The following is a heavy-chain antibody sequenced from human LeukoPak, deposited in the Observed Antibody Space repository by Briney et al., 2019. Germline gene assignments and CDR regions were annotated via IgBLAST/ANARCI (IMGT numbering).Heavy chain of an antibody. CDR3: ARVRTGSYYIDY. V-gene: IGHV4-61*01. Sequence: SETLSLTCTVSGGSVSSNSYYWSWIRQPPGKGLECIGYLFYSGSTNYNPSLKSRVTISVDTSKDQFSLKLNSVTAADTAAYYCARVRTGSYYIDYWGQGTLVTVSS. CDR1: GGSVSSNSYY. D-gene: IGHD1-26*01. J-gene: IGHJ4*02. CDR2: LFYSGST.